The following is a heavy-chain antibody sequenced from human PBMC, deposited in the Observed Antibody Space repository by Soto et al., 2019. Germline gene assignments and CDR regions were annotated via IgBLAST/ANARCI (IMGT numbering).Heavy chain of an antibody. Sequence: GGSLRLSCAASGFTFSNYWMSWVRQAPGKGLEWVANIKQDGSEKYYVDSVKGRFTISRDNAKNSLYLQMNSLRAEDSAVYYCARVGEDCSGGSCYPVLDYWGQGTLVTVSS. CDR3: ARVGEDCSGGSCYPVLDY. V-gene: IGHV3-7*01. CDR2: IKQDGSEK. J-gene: IGHJ4*02. D-gene: IGHD2-15*01. CDR1: GFTFSNYW.